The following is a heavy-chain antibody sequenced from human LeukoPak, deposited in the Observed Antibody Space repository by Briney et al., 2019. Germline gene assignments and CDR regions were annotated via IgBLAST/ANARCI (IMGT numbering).Heavy chain of an antibody. Sequence: ASVKVSCKASGYTFTDYYMHWVRQAPGKGLEWMGTVNPGGGGTRYAQRFQDRVTMTRDMSTSTVYMDLSNLRSEDTAVFYCARRYSGNQGAAFDIWGQGTMVTVSS. V-gene: IGHV1-46*01. D-gene: IGHD1-26*01. CDR3: ARRYSGNQGAAFDI. J-gene: IGHJ3*02. CDR2: VNPGGGGT. CDR1: GYTFTDYY.